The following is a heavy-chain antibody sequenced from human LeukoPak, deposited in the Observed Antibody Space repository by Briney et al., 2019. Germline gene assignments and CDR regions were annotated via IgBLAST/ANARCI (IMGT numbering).Heavy chain of an antibody. V-gene: IGHV3-33*06. CDR1: GFTFSSYG. CDR2: IWYDGSNK. D-gene: IGHD6-19*01. Sequence: GGSLRLSCAASGFTFSSYGMHWVRQAPGKGLEWVAVIWYDGSNKYYADSVKGRFTISRDNSKNTLYLQMNSLRAEDTAVYYCAKMPVSYSSGWSVFDYWGQGNLVTVSS. CDR3: AKMPVSYSSGWSVFDY. J-gene: IGHJ4*02.